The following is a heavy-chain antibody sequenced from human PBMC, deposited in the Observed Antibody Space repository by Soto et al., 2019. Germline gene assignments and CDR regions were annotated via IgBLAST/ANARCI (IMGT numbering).Heavy chain of an antibody. CDR3: ARDGGSGDFDY. Sequence: GGSLRLSCAASGFTFSDYYMSWIRQAPGKGLEWVSYISSSSYTNYADSVEGRFTISRDNAKNSLYLQMNSLRAEDTAVYYCARDGGSGDFDYWGQGTLVTVSS. D-gene: IGHD3-10*01. J-gene: IGHJ4*02. V-gene: IGHV3-11*05. CDR1: GFTFSDYY. CDR2: ISSSSYT.